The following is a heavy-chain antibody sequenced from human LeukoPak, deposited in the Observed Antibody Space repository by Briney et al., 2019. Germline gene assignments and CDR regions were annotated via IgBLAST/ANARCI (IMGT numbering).Heavy chain of an antibody. CDR2: ISARGGTT. D-gene: IGHD1-26*01. CDR1: GFIFNNYA. J-gene: IGHJ4*02. Sequence: EGSLRLSCAASGFIFNNYAMNWVRQAPGKGLEWVSVISARGGTTFYADSVKGRFTISRDNSKNTLYLQISSPSAEDTAIYYCAKQATSGTYYYFDYWGQGTLVTVSS. CDR3: AKQATSGTYYYFDY. V-gene: IGHV3-23*01.